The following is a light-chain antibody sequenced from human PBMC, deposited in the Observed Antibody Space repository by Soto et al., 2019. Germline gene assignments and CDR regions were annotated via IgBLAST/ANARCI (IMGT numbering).Light chain of an antibody. CDR3: QQYGSSPVT. V-gene: IGKV3-20*01. J-gene: IGKJ3*01. CDR1: QRVSSSY. CDR2: GAS. Sequence: EIVLTQSPGTLSLSPGERATLSCRAIQRVSSSYLAWYQQKPDQAPRLLIYGASSRATGIPDRFSGSGSGTDFTLTISRLEPEDFAVYYCQQYGSSPVTFGPGTKVDIK.